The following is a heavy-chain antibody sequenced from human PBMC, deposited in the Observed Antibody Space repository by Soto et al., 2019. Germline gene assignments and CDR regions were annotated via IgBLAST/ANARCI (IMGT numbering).Heavy chain of an antibody. Sequence: EVHLLESGGGLVQPGGSLRLSCGGSGFTFSSYVMSWVRQAPGKGLEWVSLITDSGAGTFYADSMKGRFTVSRDNSKSTMYLQMNSLRAEDTAVYYCAKGLIGGRWYAADSGQGTLVTVSS. V-gene: IGHV3-23*01. CDR2: ITDSGAGT. J-gene: IGHJ4*02. CDR3: AKGLIGGRWYAAD. D-gene: IGHD6-13*01. CDR1: GFTFSSYV.